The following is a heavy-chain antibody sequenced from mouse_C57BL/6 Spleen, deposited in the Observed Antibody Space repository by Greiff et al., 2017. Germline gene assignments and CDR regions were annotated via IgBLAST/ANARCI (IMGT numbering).Heavy chain of an antibody. D-gene: IGHD1-1*01. J-gene: IGHJ4*01. V-gene: IGHV5-17*01. CDR3: ARRPYYYGSSSYAMDY. Sequence: EVKLVESGGGLVKPGGSLKLSCAASGFTFSDYGMHWVRQAPEKGLEWVAYISSGSSTIYYADTVKGRFTISRDNGKNTLFLQMTSLRSEDTAMYYCARRPYYYGSSSYAMDYWGQGTSVTVSS. CDR2: ISSGSSTI. CDR1: GFTFSDYG.